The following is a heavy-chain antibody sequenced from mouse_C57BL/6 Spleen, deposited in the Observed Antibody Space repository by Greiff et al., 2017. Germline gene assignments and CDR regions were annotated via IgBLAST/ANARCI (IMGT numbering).Heavy chain of an antibody. CDR2: IYPGGGYT. D-gene: IGHD1-2*01. J-gene: IGHJ3*01. CDR1: GYNFTNYW. Sequence: VQLQQSGAELVRPGTSVKMSCKASGYNFTNYWIGWAKQRPGHGLEWIGDIYPGGGYTNYNEKFKGKATLTAEKSSSTAYMQFSSLTSEDSAIYYCARGAISGPFAYWGQGTLVTVSA. CDR3: ARGAISGPFAY. V-gene: IGHV1-63*01.